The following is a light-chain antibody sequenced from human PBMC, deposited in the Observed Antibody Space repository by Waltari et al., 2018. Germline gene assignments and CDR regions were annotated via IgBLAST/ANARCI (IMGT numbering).Light chain of an antibody. CDR2: AAS. J-gene: IGKJ5*01. V-gene: IGKV1-39*01. Sequence: DIQMTQSPSSLSASIGDTVSITCRASQNIIANVNWYQQKPGIAPNLLIYAASSLRSGVSSRFRGSASGTEFTPTISNLRTVDYATHYCPASSSVPSITFG. CDR1: QNIIAN. CDR3: PASSSVPSIT.